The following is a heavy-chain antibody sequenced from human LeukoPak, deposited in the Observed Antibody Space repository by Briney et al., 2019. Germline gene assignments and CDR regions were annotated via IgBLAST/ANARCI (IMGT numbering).Heavy chain of an antibody. Sequence: PSETLSLTCAVYGGSFSGYYWSWIRQPPGKGLEWIGEINHSGSTNYNPSLKSRVTISVDTSKNQSSLTVSSVTAADTAVYYCARARVAAAGSYYFDYWGQGTLVTVSS. CDR3: ARARVAAAGSYYFDY. D-gene: IGHD6-13*01. J-gene: IGHJ4*02. CDR2: INHSGST. V-gene: IGHV4-34*01. CDR1: GGSFSGYY.